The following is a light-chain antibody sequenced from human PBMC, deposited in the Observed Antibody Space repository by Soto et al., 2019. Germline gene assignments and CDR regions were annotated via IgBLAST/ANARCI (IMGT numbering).Light chain of an antibody. CDR2: GAS. V-gene: IGKV3-15*01. CDR3: QQYNYWRIT. Sequence: EIVMTQSPATLSVSPGERATLSGRASQSVSSNLAWYQQKPGQAPRLLIYGASTRATGIPARFSGSGSGTEFTLTISSLQSEDFAVYYCQQYNYWRITFGQGTRLEIK. J-gene: IGKJ5*01. CDR1: QSVSSN.